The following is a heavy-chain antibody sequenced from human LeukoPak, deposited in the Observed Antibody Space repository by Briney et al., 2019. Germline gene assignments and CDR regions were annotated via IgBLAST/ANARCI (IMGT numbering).Heavy chain of an antibody. CDR3: ARDLDYGSGSPDYGMDV. CDR1: GFTFDDYG. D-gene: IGHD3-10*01. J-gene: IGHJ6*02. Sequence: GGSLRPSCAASGFTFDDYGMSWVRQAPGKGLEWVSGINWNGGSTGYADSVKGRFTISRDNAKNSLYLQMNSLRAEDTALYHCARDLDYGSGSPDYGMDVWGQGTTVTVSS. V-gene: IGHV3-20*01. CDR2: INWNGGST.